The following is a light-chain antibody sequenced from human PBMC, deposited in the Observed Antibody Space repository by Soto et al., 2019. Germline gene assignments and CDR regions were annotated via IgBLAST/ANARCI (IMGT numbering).Light chain of an antibody. Sequence: IVMTQSPATLSVSPGERATLSCRASQSVSSNLAWYQQKPGQAPRLLIYGASTRATGIPARFSGSGSGTEFTLTISSLQSEDFAVYYCQKYNNWLTFGHGTKVEIK. V-gene: IGKV3-15*01. CDR2: GAS. J-gene: IGKJ1*01. CDR1: QSVSSN. CDR3: QKYNNWLT.